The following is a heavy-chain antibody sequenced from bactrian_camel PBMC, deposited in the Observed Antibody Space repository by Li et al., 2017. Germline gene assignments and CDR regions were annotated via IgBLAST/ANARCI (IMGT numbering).Heavy chain of an antibody. J-gene: IGHJ6*01. CDR1: GFTFSNYY. CDR2: IINRGGTT. D-gene: IGHD6*01. V-gene: IGHV3S40*01. CDR3: VRDGELLPSLFGY. Sequence: VQLVESGGGLVQPGGSLRLSCAASGFTFSNYYMTWVRQAPGKGLEWVSIINRGGTTYYADSMKGRFTISRDNATNTVYLQMNSLKPEDTAVYYCVRDGELLPSLFGYWGQGTQVTVS.